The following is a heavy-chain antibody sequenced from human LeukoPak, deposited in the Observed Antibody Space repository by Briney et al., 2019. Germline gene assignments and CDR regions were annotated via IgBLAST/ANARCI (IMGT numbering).Heavy chain of an antibody. CDR2: IYYSGST. D-gene: IGHD3-10*01. V-gene: IGHV4-31*03. J-gene: IGHJ4*02. CDR3: ARDRYYGSGSYDY. Sequence: SETLSLTCTVSGGSISSGGYYWSWIRQHPGKGLEWIGYIYYSGSTYYNPSLKSRVTISVDASKNQFSLKLSSVTAADTAVYYCARDRYYGSGSYDYWGQGTLVTVSS. CDR1: GGSISSGGYY.